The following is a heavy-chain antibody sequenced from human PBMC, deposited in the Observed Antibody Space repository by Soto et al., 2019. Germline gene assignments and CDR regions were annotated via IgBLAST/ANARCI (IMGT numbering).Heavy chain of an antibody. J-gene: IGHJ6*02. CDR3: ARHDAVPKLQNGMGV. CDR2: IYYAGNT. V-gene: IGHV4-59*08. Sequence: SETLSLTFTVSYGPISVYYWSWIRQPPGGGLGWIGYIYYAGNTLYTPSLKSRGTISVDASKSQFSLNLRSVSAADTAVYYCARHDAVPKLQNGMGVWGRGTTVTVSS. D-gene: IGHD2-15*01. CDR1: YGPISVYY.